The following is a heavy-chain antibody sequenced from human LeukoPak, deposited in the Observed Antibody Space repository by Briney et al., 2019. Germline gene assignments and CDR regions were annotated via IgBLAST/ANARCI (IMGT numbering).Heavy chain of an antibody. Sequence: ASVKVSCKASGYTFTSYGISWVRQAPGQGLEWMGWISAYNGNTNYAQKLQGRVTMTTDTSTSTAYMELRSLGSDDTAVYYCARVRDSSGWYYFDYWGQGTLVTVSS. CDR1: GYTFTSYG. CDR2: ISAYNGNT. J-gene: IGHJ4*02. D-gene: IGHD6-19*01. V-gene: IGHV1-18*01. CDR3: ARVRDSSGWYYFDY.